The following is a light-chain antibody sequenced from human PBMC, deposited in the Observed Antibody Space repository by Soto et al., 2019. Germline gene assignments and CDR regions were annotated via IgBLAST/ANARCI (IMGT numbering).Light chain of an antibody. Sequence: DIQMTQFPSSLSASVGDRVNITCRASQGISTWLAWYQQKPERDPKSLIYAASRLQSGVPPRFSGSGSETDFTLTIRSLQPEDFATYYCQQYNRYPRTFGQGTKVEIK. CDR2: AAS. CDR1: QGISTW. V-gene: IGKV1D-16*01. CDR3: QQYNRYPRT. J-gene: IGKJ1*01.